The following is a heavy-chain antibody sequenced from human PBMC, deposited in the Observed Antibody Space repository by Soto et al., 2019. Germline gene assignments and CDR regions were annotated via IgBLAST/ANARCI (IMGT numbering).Heavy chain of an antibody. CDR3: ARALYYDSSGYYNLAYYYGMDV. J-gene: IGHJ6*02. Sequence: ASVKVSCKASGGTFSSYAISWVLQAPGQGLEWMGGIIPIFGTANYAQKFQGRVTITADESTSTAYMELSSLRSEDTAVYYCARALYYDSSGYYNLAYYYGMDVWGQGTTVTVSS. V-gene: IGHV1-69*13. D-gene: IGHD3-22*01. CDR2: IIPIFGTA. CDR1: GGTFSSYA.